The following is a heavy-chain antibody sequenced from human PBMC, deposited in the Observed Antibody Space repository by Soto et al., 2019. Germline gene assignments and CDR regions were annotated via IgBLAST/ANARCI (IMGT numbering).Heavy chain of an antibody. CDR2: IHYTGST. CDR1: GGSISNYY. V-gene: IGHV4-59*01. Sequence: PSETLSLTCTVSGGSISNYYWSWIRQSPVKGLEWIGYIHYTGSTNYNSSLKSRLSIFLDTAKNQFSLKLSSVTAADTAVYYCARINYYDSSDIDYWGQGIRVTVS. CDR3: ARINYYDSSDIDY. J-gene: IGHJ4*02. D-gene: IGHD3-22*01.